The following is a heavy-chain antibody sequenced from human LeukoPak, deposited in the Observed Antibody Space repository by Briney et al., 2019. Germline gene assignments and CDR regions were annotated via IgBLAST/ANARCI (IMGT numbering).Heavy chain of an antibody. CDR1: GFTFSSYW. CDR3: ASGGDIVVVPAASDAFDI. CDR2: IKQDGSEK. Sequence: GGSLRLSCAASGFTFSSYWMSWVRQAPGKGLEWVANIKQDGSEKYYVDSVKGRFTISRDNAKNSLYLQMNSLRAEDTAVYYCASGGDIVVVPAASDAFDIWGQGTMVTVSS. V-gene: IGHV3-7*01. D-gene: IGHD2-2*01. J-gene: IGHJ3*02.